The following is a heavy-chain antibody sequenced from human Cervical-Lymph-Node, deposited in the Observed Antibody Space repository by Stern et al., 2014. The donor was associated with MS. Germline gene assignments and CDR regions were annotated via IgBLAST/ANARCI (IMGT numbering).Heavy chain of an antibody. V-gene: IGHV4-30-4*01. CDR3: ARMKTGLRENRGFDF. CDR1: GDSINSGDFH. J-gene: IGHJ4*02. CDR2: IYYSGRN. Sequence: QVQLQESGPGLVKPSETLSLTCTASGDSINSGDFHWSWLRQSPGKGLVWIGYIYYSGRNYNNPSLNSRVTMSIDTSTNQFSLNLTSVTAADTALYYCARMKTGLRENRGFDFWGQGTQVTVSS. D-gene: IGHD4-17*01.